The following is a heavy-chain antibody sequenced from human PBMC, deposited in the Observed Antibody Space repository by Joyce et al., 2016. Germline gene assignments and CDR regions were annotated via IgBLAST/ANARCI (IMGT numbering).Heavy chain of an antibody. J-gene: IGHJ4*02. Sequence: EVQLVESGGGLVQPGGSLRLSCAASGFAFRSYWMTWVRQGPGKGLDWVASITSDGSEKYYVDSVKGRFTISRDNARNSLYLQMNSLRAEDTAVFYCTRAAQWLLPDYYFDYWGQGTLVTVSS. CDR1: GFAFRSYW. V-gene: IGHV3-7*01. CDR2: ITSDGSEK. CDR3: TRAAQWLLPDYYFDY. D-gene: IGHD3-22*01.